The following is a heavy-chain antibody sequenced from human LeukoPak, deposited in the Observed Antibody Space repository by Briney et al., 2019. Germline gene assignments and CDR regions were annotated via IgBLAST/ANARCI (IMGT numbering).Heavy chain of an antibody. CDR1: GGSFSGYY. Sequence: SETLSLTCAVYGGSFSGYYWSWIRQPPGKGLEWIGEINHSGSTNYNPSLKSRVTIPVDTSKNQFSLKLSSVTAADTAVYYCATTGTTQANYYYYYMDVWGKGTTVTVSS. J-gene: IGHJ6*03. D-gene: IGHD1-7*01. CDR2: INHSGST. CDR3: ATTGTTQANYYYYYMDV. V-gene: IGHV4-34*01.